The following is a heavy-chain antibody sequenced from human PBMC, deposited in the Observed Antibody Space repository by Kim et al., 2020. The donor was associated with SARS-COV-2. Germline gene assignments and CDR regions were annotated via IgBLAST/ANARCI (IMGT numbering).Heavy chain of an antibody. CDR2: IYWDDDK. CDR3: AYSYMVRGVIITSDFDY. Sequence: SGPTLVNPTQTLTLTCTFSGFSLSTSGVGVGWIRQPPGKALEWLALIYWDDDKRYSPSLKSRLTITKDTSKNQVVLTMTNMDPVDTATYYCAYSYMVRGVIITSDFDYWGQGTLVTVSS. J-gene: IGHJ4*02. D-gene: IGHD3-10*01. V-gene: IGHV2-5*02. CDR1: GFSLSTSGVG.